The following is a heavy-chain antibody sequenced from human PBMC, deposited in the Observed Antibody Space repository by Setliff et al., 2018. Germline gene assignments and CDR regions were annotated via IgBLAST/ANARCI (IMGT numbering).Heavy chain of an antibody. CDR2: IIPIFGTA. J-gene: IGHJ5*02. CDR1: GYTLTNYY. D-gene: IGHD3-22*01. Sequence: GASVKVSCKASGYTLTNYYMHWVRQAPGQGLEWMGGIIPIFGTANYAQKFQGRVTITTDDSTGTAYMELSSLRSEDTAVYYCVRDLRGPYYYDIGGWFDPWGQGTLVTVSS. V-gene: IGHV1-69*05. CDR3: VRDLRGPYYYDIGGWFDP.